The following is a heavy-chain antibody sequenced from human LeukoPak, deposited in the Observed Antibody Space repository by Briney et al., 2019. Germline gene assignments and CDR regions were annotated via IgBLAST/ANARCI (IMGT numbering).Heavy chain of an antibody. CDR3: ARGRYYDGSGYLE. CDR2: LYYSGRT. CDR1: GDSISRSDSY. J-gene: IGHJ1*01. D-gene: IGHD3-22*01. V-gene: IGHV4-39*01. Sequence: SETLSLTCSVSGDSISRSDSYWDWIRQPPGKGLEWIGTLYYSGRTYYSPSLKSRVTMSVDTSNNQFSLNLRSVTAADTAVYYCARGRYYDGSGYLEWGQGTLLSVSS.